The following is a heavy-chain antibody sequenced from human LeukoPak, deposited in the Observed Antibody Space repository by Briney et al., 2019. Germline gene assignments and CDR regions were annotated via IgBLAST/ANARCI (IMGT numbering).Heavy chain of an antibody. CDR3: ATSYYDSSGYSCFDY. J-gene: IGHJ4*02. D-gene: IGHD3-22*01. V-gene: IGHV4-34*01. CDR1: GGSLSGYY. CDR2: INHSGST. Sequence: SETLSLTCAVYGGSLSGYYWSWIRQPPGKGLEWIGEINHSGSTNYNPSLKSRVTISVDTSKNQFSLKLSSVTAADTAVYYCATSYYDSSGYSCFDYWGQGTLVTVSS.